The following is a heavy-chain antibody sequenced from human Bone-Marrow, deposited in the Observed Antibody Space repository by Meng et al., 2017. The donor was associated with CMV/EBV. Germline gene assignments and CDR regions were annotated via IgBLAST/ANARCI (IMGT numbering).Heavy chain of an antibody. V-gene: IGHV1-8*01. D-gene: IGHD2-2*01. CDR3: ARDVEQLLSGGYSSSAFDY. CDR1: GYTFTSYD. CDR2: MNPNSGNT. J-gene: IGHJ4*02. Sequence: ASVKVSCKASGYTFTSYDINWVRQATGQGLEWMGWMNPNSGNTGYAQKFQGRVTMTRNTSISTAYKELSSLRSEDTAVYYCARDVEQLLSGGYSSSAFDYWGQGTLVTVSS.